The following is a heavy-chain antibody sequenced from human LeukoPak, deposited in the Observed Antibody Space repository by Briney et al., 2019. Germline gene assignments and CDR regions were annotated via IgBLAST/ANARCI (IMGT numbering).Heavy chain of an antibody. Sequence: GGSLRLSCAASGFTISNAWMSWVRQAPGKGLEWVGRIKSKTDGGTTDYAAPVKGRFTISRDDSKNSLYLQMSSLKTEDTAVCYCTTFADFWSGYSFDYWGQGTLVTVSS. J-gene: IGHJ4*02. D-gene: IGHD3-3*01. CDR2: IKSKTDGGTT. CDR1: GFTISNAW. CDR3: TTFADFWSGYSFDY. V-gene: IGHV3-15*01.